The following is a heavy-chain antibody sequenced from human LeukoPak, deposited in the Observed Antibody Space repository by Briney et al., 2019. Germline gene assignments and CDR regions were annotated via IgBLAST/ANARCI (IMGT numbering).Heavy chain of an antibody. D-gene: IGHD3-9*01. CDR2: INPSGGST. CDR3: ARLPNYDILTGHLDAFDI. J-gene: IGHJ3*02. V-gene: IGHV1-46*01. CDR1: GYTFTSYY. Sequence: ASVKVSCKASGYTFTSYYMHWVRQAPGQGLEWMGIINPSGGSTSYAQKFQGRVTMTRDTSTSTVYMELSSLRSEDTAVYYCARLPNYDILTGHLDAFDIWGQGTMVTVSS.